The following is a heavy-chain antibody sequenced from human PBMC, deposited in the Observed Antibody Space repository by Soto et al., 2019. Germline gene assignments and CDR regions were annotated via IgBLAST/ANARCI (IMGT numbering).Heavy chain of an antibody. Sequence: QVQLVQSGAEVKKPGSSVKVSCKASGGTLSKHAITWVRRAPGQGLEWLGGIIPMFGIPNYPQKFQGRVTISADDSTNKSNMELNSLTSEDTAIYYCARGGTSGWLKGAYDVWGQGTMVTVS. D-gene: IGHD6-19*01. CDR3: ARGGTSGWLKGAYDV. CDR2: IIPMFGIP. CDR1: GGTLSKHA. J-gene: IGHJ3*01. V-gene: IGHV1-69*01.